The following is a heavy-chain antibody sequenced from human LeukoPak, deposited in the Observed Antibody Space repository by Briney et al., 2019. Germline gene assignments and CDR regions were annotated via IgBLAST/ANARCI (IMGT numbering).Heavy chain of an antibody. CDR1: GFTFSSYG. V-gene: IGHV3-33*01. CDR3: ARGSSSWDY. CDR2: IWYDGSNK. Sequence: GRSLRLSCAASGFTFSSYGMNWVRQAPGKGLEWVAVIWYDGSNKYYADSVKGRFTISSDNSKNTLYLQMNSLRAEDTAVYYCARGSSSWDYWGQGTLVTLSS. J-gene: IGHJ4*02. D-gene: IGHD6-13*01.